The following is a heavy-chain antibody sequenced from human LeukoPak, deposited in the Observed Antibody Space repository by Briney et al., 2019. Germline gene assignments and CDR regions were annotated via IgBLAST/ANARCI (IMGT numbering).Heavy chain of an antibody. CDR1: GYSFNSYG. V-gene: IGHV1-18*01. J-gene: IGHJ3*01. CDR2: ISAYNGNT. CDR3: ARDHMLGVTDAFDF. D-gene: IGHD3-10*01. Sequence: GASVTVSCKASGYSFNSYGFSWVRQAPGQGLEWMGWISAYNGNTNYAQKLQGRVTMATETSTSTAYMELRSLRSDDTAVYYCARDHMLGVTDAFDFWGQGTMVTVSS.